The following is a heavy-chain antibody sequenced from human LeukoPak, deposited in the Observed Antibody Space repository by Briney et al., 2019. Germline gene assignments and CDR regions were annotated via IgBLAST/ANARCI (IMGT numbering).Heavy chain of an antibody. V-gene: IGHV4-4*02. Sequence: SGTLSLTCAVSGGSISSSNWWSWVRQPPGKGLEWIGSIYYSGSTYYNPSLKSRVTISVDTSKNQFSLKLSSVTAADTAVYYCARDLPPSYWGQGTLVTVSS. CDR3: ARDLPPSY. J-gene: IGHJ4*02. CDR2: IYYSGST. CDR1: GGSISSSNW.